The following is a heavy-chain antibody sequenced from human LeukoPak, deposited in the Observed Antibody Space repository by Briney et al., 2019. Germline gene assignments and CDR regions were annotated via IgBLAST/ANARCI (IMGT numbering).Heavy chain of an antibody. Sequence: GASVKDYSKAYGYTFTSYYMRWVRQAPEQVLEWMGIINPSGGSTSYAQKFQGRVTMTRDTSTSTVYMELSSLRSEDTAVYYCARDQYGIAAARCPYDAFDIWRQGTMVTVSS. CDR3: ARDQYGIAAARCPYDAFDI. V-gene: IGHV1-46*01. J-gene: IGHJ3*02. CDR2: INPSGGST. CDR1: GYTFTSYY. D-gene: IGHD6-13*01.